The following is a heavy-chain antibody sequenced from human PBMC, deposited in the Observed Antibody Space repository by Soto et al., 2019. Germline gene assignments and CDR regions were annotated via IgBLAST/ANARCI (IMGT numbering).Heavy chain of an antibody. CDR3: ARGVVAATRYYYYYMDV. Sequence: ASVKVSCKASGYTFTSYDINWVRQATGQGLEWMGWMNPNSGNTGYAQKFQGRVTMTRNTSISTAYMELSSLRSEDTAVYYCARGVVAATRYYYYYMDVWGKATTVTVSS. CDR2: MNPNSGNT. D-gene: IGHD2-15*01. J-gene: IGHJ6*03. CDR1: GYTFTSYD. V-gene: IGHV1-8*01.